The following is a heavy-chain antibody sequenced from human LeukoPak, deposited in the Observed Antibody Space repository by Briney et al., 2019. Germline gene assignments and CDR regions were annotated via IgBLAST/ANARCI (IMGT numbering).Heavy chain of an antibody. J-gene: IGHJ4*02. CDR3: ARDRGVAYYYGSGSSPLY. CDR1: GYTFTSYG. Sequence: GASVKVSCKASGYTFTSYGISWVRQAPGQGLGWMGWISAYNGNTNYAQKLQGRVTMTTDTSTSTAYMELRSLRSDDTAVYYCARDRGVAYYYGSGSSPLYWGQGTLVTVSS. CDR2: ISAYNGNT. D-gene: IGHD3-10*01. V-gene: IGHV1-18*01.